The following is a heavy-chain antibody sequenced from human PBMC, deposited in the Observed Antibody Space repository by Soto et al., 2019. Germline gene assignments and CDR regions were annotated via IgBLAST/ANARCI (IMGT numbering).Heavy chain of an antibody. CDR2: FDPEDGET. Sequence: ASVKVSCKVSGYTLTELSMHWVRQAPGKGLEWMGGFDPEDGETIYAQKFQGRVTMTEDTSTDTAYMELSSLRSEDTAVYYCATGVTIFGVVTETHFDYWGQGTLVTVSS. CDR3: ATGVTIFGVVTETHFDY. CDR1: GYTLTELS. V-gene: IGHV1-24*01. J-gene: IGHJ4*02. D-gene: IGHD3-3*01.